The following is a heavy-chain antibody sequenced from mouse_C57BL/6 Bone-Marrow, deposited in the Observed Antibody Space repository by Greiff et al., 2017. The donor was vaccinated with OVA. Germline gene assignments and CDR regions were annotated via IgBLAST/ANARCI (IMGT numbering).Heavy chain of an antibody. CDR1: GFTFSDYG. CDR2: ISHLAYST. Sequence: EVKLVESGGGLVQPGGSLKLSCAASGFTFSDYGMAWVRQAPRKGPEWVAFISHLAYSTYYADTVTGRFTISRENATNTLYLEMSSLRSEDTAMYDCARSRDYGSSYWYFDVWGTGTTVTVSS. CDR3: ARSRDYGSSYWYFDV. V-gene: IGHV5-15*01. D-gene: IGHD1-1*01. J-gene: IGHJ1*03.